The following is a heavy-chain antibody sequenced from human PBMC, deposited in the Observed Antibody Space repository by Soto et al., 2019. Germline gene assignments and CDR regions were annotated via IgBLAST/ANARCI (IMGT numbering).Heavy chain of an antibody. CDR3: ARGPIVASTTFYYYYGMDV. J-gene: IGHJ6*02. Sequence: ASVKVSCKASGYTFTGYYMHCVRQAPGQGLEWMGWINPNSGGTNYVQKFQHRVTMTRDTSISTAYMELSRLRSDESAVYYCARGPIVASTTFYYYYGMDVWGQGTTVTVSS. V-gene: IGHV1-2*02. CDR1: GYTFTGYY. D-gene: IGHD1-26*01. CDR2: INPNSGGT.